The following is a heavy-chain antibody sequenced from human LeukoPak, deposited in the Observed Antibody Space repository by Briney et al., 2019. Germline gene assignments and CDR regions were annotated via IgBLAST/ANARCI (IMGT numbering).Heavy chain of an antibody. V-gene: IGHV3-21*01. J-gene: IGHJ6*03. D-gene: IGHD3-9*01. Sequence: SGGSLRLSCAASGFTFSSYSMNWVRQAPGKGLEWVSSISSSSSYIYYADSVKSRFTISRDNAKNSLYLQMNSLRAEDTAVYYRARGGDGGDYDILTGYYMDVWGKGTTVTVSS. CDR3: ARGGDGGDYDILTGYYMDV. CDR2: ISSSSSYI. CDR1: GFTFSSYS.